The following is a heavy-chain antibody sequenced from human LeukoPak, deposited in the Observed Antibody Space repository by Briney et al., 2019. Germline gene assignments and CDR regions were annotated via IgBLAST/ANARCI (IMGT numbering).Heavy chain of an antibody. J-gene: IGHJ3*01. CDR2: INPTSGAT. V-gene: IGHV1-2*02. CDR1: GYTFTDYY. Sequence: GASVKVSYKASGYTFTDYYMQWVRQAPGQGLDWVGWINPTSGATNYAQKFQGRVTMTRDTSNNTSYMELSRLRSDDTAVYYCAREFRTTTWSFDAFDLWGQGTMVTVSS. D-gene: IGHD1/OR15-1a*01. CDR3: AREFRTTTWSFDAFDL.